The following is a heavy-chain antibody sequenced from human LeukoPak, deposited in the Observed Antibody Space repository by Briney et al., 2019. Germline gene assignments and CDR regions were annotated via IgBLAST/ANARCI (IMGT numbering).Heavy chain of an antibody. CDR1: GFTFSSYA. D-gene: IGHD3-22*01. CDR3: AKEESLYYYDSSGYPN. Sequence: GGSLRLSCAASGFTFSSYAMSWVRQAPGKGLEWVSAISGSGGSTYYADSVKGRFTISRDNSKNTLYLQMNCLRAEDTAVYYCAKEESLYYYDSSGYPNWGQGTLVTVSS. CDR2: ISGSGGST. J-gene: IGHJ4*02. V-gene: IGHV3-23*01.